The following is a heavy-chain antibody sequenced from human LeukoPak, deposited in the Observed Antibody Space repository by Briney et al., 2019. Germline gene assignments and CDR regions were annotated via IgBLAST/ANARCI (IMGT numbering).Heavy chain of an antibody. CDR1: GFTFSSYS. J-gene: IGHJ3*02. CDR3: ARDRNHHYDFWSGYYRPDAFDI. V-gene: IGHV3-21*01. CDR2: ISSSSSYI. D-gene: IGHD3-3*01. Sequence: GGSLRLSCAASGFTFSSYSMNWVRQAPGKGLEWVSSISSSSSYIYYADSVKGRFTISRDNAKNSLYLQMNSLRAEDTAVYYCARDRNHHYDFWSGYYRPDAFDIWGQGTMVTVSS.